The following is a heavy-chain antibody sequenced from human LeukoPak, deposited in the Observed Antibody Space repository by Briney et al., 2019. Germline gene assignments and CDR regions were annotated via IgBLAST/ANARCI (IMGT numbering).Heavy chain of an antibody. D-gene: IGHD1-26*01. CDR2: ISTYNGNT. CDR3: AREEDFGFSGSYLIY. Sequence: GASVKVSCKASGYNFISYGVSWVRQAPGQGLEWMGWISTYNGNTNYAQNVQGRVTMTADTSTGTAYMELRSLRSDDTAVYYCAREEDFGFSGSYLIYWGQGTLVTVSS. CDR1: GYNFISYG. J-gene: IGHJ4*02. V-gene: IGHV1-18*01.